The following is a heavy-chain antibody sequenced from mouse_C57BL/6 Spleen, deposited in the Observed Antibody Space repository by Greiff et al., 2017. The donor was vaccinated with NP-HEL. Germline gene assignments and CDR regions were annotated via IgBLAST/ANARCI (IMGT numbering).Heavy chain of an antibody. CDR2: IYPGDGDT. CDR1: GYAFSSSW. D-gene: IGHD1-1*01. CDR3: AREEDYYRRWDAMDY. Sequence: QVQLKQSGPELVKPGASVKISCKASGYAFSSSWMNWVKQRPGKGLEWIGRIYPGDGDTNYNGKFKGKATLTADKSSSTAYMQLSSLTSEDSAVYFCAREEDYYRRWDAMDYWGQGTSVTVSS. V-gene: IGHV1-82*01. J-gene: IGHJ4*01.